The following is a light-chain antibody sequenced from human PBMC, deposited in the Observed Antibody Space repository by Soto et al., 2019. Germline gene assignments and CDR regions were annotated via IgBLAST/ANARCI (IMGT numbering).Light chain of an antibody. Sequence: QSVLTQPASVSGSPGQSITISCTGTSSDVGNYNLASWYQQHPGKVPKVMIYEDTKRPSGVSDRFSGSKSGNTASLTISGLQAEDEADYYCCSYAGSSTHVIFGGGTKVTVL. J-gene: IGLJ2*01. CDR1: SSDVGNYNL. CDR3: CSYAGSSTHVI. V-gene: IGLV2-23*01. CDR2: EDT.